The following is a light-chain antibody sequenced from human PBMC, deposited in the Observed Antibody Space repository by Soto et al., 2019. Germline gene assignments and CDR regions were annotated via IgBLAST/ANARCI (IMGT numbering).Light chain of an antibody. Sequence: QSVLTQPPSASGTPGQRVTISCSGSSSNIESDTVNWFQQVPGTAPKLLIYRNNQRPPGVPDRFSGSKSGTSASLAISGLQSGDEADYYCAAWDDRLNGHVFGTGTKAPS. CDR1: SSNIESDT. CDR3: AAWDDRLNGHV. J-gene: IGLJ1*01. V-gene: IGLV1-44*01. CDR2: RNN.